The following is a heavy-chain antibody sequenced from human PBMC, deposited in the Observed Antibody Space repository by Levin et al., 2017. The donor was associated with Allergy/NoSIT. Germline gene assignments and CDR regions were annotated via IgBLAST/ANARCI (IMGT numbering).Heavy chain of an antibody. V-gene: IGHV4-39*01. J-gene: IGHJ5*02. D-gene: IGHD3-22*01. Sequence: SQTLSLTCTVSGGSISSSSYYWGWIRQPPGKGLEWIGSIYYSGSTYYNPSLKSRVTISVDTSKNQFSLKLSSVTAADTAVYYCARRPKSYYDSSGYYHWGQGTLVTVSS. CDR3: ARRPKSYYDSSGYYH. CDR2: IYYSGST. CDR1: GGSISSSSYY.